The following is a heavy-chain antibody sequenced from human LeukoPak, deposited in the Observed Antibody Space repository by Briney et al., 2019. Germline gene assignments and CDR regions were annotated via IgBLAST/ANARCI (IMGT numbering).Heavy chain of an antibody. V-gene: IGHV6-1*01. CDR3: AKDPGSGVGATTPGTGY. J-gene: IGHJ4*02. CDR2: TYQRSKWYN. D-gene: IGHD1-26*01. CDR1: GDSVSINSAA. Sequence: SQTLSLTCAISGDSVSINSAAWNWIRQSPSRGLEWLGRTYQRSKWYNDYAVSVKSRITINPDISKNQFSLQLNSVTPEDTAVYYCAKDPGSGVGATTPGTGYWGQGTLVTVSS.